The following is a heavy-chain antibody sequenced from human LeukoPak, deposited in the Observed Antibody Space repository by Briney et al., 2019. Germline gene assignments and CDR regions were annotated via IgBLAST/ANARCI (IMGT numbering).Heavy chain of an antibody. CDR3: ATTLPRSTSSYYYYYYMDV. V-gene: IGHV1-24*01. J-gene: IGHJ6*03. D-gene: IGHD2-2*01. CDR1: GYTLTELS. Sequence: ASVKVSCKVSGYTLTELSMHWVRQAPGKGFEWMGGFDPEDGETIYAQKFQGRVTMTEDTSTDTAYMELSSLRSEDTAVYYCATTLPRSTSSYYYYYYMDVWGKGTTVTVSS. CDR2: FDPEDGET.